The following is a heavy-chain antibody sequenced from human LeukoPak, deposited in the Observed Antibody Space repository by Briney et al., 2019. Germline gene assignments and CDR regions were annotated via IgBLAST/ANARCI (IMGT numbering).Heavy chain of an antibody. Sequence: GGSLRLSCAASRFTFSSYSMNWVRQAPGKGLEWVSSISSSSSYIYYADSVKGRFTISRDNAKNSLYLQMNSLRDEDTAVYYCARDLSLSVAAMYAFDIWGQGTMVTVSS. CDR1: RFTFSSYS. D-gene: IGHD2-2*01. V-gene: IGHV3-21*01. CDR3: ARDLSLSVAAMYAFDI. CDR2: ISSSSSYI. J-gene: IGHJ3*02.